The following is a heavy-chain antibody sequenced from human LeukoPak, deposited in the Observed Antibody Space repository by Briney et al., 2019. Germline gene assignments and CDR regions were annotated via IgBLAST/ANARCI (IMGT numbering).Heavy chain of an antibody. CDR3: ARGTMNLDY. V-gene: IGHV1-2*02. D-gene: IGHD3-22*01. CDR2: INPYSGDT. J-gene: IGHJ4*02. Sequence: GASVKVSCKASGYTFTGYYMHWVRQAPGQGLEWMGWINPYSGDTVYAQKFQGRFTMTRDTSISTAYMELKRLRSDDTAVYFCARGTMNLDYWGQGTLVAVSS. CDR1: GYTFTGYY.